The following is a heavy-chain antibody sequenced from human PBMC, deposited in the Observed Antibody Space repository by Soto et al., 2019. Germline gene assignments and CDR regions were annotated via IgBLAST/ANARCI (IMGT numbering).Heavy chain of an antibody. J-gene: IGHJ1*01. V-gene: IGHV3-23*01. Sequence: EVQLLESGGGLVQPGGSLRLSCTVSGFSISSSAFSWVRQTPGKGLEWVSASSGGGGPTHYADFVKGRFTISRDNSKNTLYLQINSLRAEDTAVYYCAKNDWSVYPLGGFWGRGTLVSVSS. CDR1: GFSISSSA. CDR2: SSGGGGPT. CDR3: AKNDWSVYPLGGF. D-gene: IGHD3-3*01.